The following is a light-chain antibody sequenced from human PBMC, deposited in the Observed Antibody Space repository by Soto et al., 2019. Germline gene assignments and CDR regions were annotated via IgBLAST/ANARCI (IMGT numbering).Light chain of an antibody. CDR1: ESLLFTNGYNY. J-gene: IGKJ3*01. CDR3: MQGVETPFT. CDR2: LGS. V-gene: IGKV2-28*01. Sequence: DLVMTQSPLSLPVTPGEAASISCRSSESLLFTNGYNYLDWYVQKPGQSPQLLIYLGSHRAPGVPDRFSGSGSGTDFTLKISRVKAEDVGFYYCMQGVETPFTFGPGTKVDIK.